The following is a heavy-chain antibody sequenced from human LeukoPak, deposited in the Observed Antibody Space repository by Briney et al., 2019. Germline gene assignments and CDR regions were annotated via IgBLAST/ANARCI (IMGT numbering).Heavy chain of an antibody. J-gene: IGHJ4*02. V-gene: IGHV4-59*01. CDR3: ARANRDYGGNDY. Sequence: SETLSLTCTVSGGSISSYYWSWLRQPPGKGLEWIGYIYYSGSTNYNPSLKSRVTISVDTSKNQFSLKLSSVTAADTAVYYCARANRDYGGNDYWGQGTLVTVSS. D-gene: IGHD4-23*01. CDR1: GGSISSYY. CDR2: IYYSGST.